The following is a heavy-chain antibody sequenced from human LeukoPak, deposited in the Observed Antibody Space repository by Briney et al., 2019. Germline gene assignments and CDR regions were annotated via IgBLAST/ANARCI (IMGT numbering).Heavy chain of an antibody. CDR2: IYSGGKT. CDR3: ARDGDDTTNW. Sequence: GGSLRLSCAASDFTVGSNYMTWVRQSPGKGLEWVSVIYSGGKTFYADSVKGRFTISRDDSKNTLYLQMNSLRAEDTAIYYCARDGDDTTNWWGQGTLVTVSS. V-gene: IGHV3-53*01. D-gene: IGHD2-8*01. J-gene: IGHJ4*02. CDR1: DFTVGSNY.